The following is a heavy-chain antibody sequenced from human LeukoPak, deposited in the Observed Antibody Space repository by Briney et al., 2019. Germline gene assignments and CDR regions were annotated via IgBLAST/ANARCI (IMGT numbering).Heavy chain of an antibody. D-gene: IGHD3-10*01. J-gene: IGHJ4*02. CDR3: ARGREAGNRRLAGDDY. CDR2: ISYDGSNK. V-gene: IGHV3-30*04. CDR1: GFTFSSYA. Sequence: GGSLRLSGAASGFTFSSYAMHWVRQAPGKGLEWVAVISYDGSNKYYADSVKGRFTISRDNSRNTLYLQMNSLRPEDTAVYYCARGREAGNRRLAGDDYWGQGTLVIVSS.